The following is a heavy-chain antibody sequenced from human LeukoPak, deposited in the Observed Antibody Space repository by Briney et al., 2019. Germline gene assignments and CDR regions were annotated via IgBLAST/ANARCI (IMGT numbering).Heavy chain of an antibody. V-gene: IGHV3-73*01. D-gene: IGHD6-6*01. CDR2: IRSKANSYAT. Sequence: GGSLRLSCAASGFTFSSHSMNWVRQAPGKGLEWLGRIRSKANSYATAYAASVKGRFTISRDDSRNTAYLQMNSLKTEDTAVYYCTGQEYSSSPGDYWGQGTLVTVSS. CDR1: GFTFSSHS. CDR3: TGQEYSSSPGDY. J-gene: IGHJ4*02.